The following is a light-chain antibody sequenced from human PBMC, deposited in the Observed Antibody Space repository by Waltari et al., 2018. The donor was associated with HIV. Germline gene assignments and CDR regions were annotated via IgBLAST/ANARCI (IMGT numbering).Light chain of an antibody. Sequence: QSALTQPRSVSGSPGQSVTISCTGTSSDVGGYNYVSWYQQHPGKAPKLMIYDVSKRTSGVPERFSGSKAGNTASLTISGLQAEDEADYYCCSYAGSYVVFGGGTTLTVL. CDR3: CSYAGSYVV. V-gene: IGLV2-11*01. CDR1: SSDVGGYNY. CDR2: DVS. J-gene: IGLJ2*01.